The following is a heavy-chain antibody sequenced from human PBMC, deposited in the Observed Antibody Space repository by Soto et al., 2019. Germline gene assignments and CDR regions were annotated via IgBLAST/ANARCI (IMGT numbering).Heavy chain of an antibody. CDR2: ITPIFGTA. V-gene: IGHV1-69*13. J-gene: IGHJ5*02. D-gene: IGHD2-8*01. CDR1: GGTFNSYA. CDR3: EREEVYAIGNWCVP. Sequence: SVKVSCKASGGTFNSYAISWVRQAPGQGLEWMGGITPIFGTANYAQKFQGRVTITADESTSTAYMELSSLRSEDTAVYYCEREEVYAIGNWCVPWGQLTLGTVSS.